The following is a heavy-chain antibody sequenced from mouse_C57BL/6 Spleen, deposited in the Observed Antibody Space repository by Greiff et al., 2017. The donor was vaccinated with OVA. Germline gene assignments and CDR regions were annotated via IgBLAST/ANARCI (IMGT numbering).Heavy chain of an antibody. J-gene: IGHJ4*01. CDR2: ISSGGSYT. D-gene: IGHD3-2*02. V-gene: IGHV5-6*01. CDR3: ARHGSSGYDAMDY. Sequence: EVKLMESGGDLVKPGGSLKLSCAASGFTFSSYGMSWVRQTPDKRLEWVATISSGGSYTYYPDSVKGRFTISRDNAKNTLYLQMSSLKSEDTAMYYCARHGSSGYDAMDYWGQGTSVTVSS. CDR1: GFTFSSYG.